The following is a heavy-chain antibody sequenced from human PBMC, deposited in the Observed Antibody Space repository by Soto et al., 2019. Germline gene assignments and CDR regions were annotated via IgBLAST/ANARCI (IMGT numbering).Heavy chain of an antibody. CDR1: GGSISSSSYY. J-gene: IGHJ5*02. Sequence: PSETLSLTCTVSGGSISSSSYYWGWIRQPPGKGLEWIGSIYYSGSTYYNPSLKSRVTISVDTSKNQFSLKLSSVTAADTAVYYCARQAYYDFWSGSNNWFDPWGQGTPVTVSS. D-gene: IGHD3-3*01. CDR2: IYYSGST. V-gene: IGHV4-39*01. CDR3: ARQAYYDFWSGSNNWFDP.